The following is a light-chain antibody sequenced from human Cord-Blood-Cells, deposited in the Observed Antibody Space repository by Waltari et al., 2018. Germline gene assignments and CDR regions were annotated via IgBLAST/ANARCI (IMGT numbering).Light chain of an antibody. CDR1: KLGDKY. Sequence: SYELTQPPSVSVSPGQTASITCSGDKLGDKYAWWYQQKPGQSPGLYIYQDAKRPSGIPERFSGSNSGNTATLPISGTQAMNEADYYCKAWDSSTVVFGGGTKLTVL. CDR2: QDA. J-gene: IGLJ2*01. V-gene: IGLV3-1*01. CDR3: KAWDSSTVV.